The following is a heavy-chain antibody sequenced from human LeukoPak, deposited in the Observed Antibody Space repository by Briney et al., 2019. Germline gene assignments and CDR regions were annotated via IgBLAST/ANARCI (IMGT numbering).Heavy chain of an antibody. CDR3: ARGYCSSTSCSRGSSFDF. V-gene: IGHV1-69*01. D-gene: IGHD2-2*01. CDR1: GGTFSSYA. J-gene: IGHJ4*02. CDR2: IIPIFGTA. Sequence: ASVKVSCKASGGTFSSYAISWVRQAPGQGLEWMGGIIPIFGTANYAQKFQGRVTITADESTSTAYMELSSLRSEDTAVYYCARGYCSSTSCSRGSSFDFWGQGTLVTVSS.